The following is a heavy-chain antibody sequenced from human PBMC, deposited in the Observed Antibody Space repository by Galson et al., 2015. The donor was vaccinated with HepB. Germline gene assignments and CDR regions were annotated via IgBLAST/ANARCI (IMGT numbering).Heavy chain of an antibody. CDR3: ARDSRLRYFDWLSDY. CDR2: IKQDGSEK. J-gene: IGHJ4*02. Sequence: SLRLSCAASGFTFSSYWMSWVRQAPGKGLEWVANIKQDGSEKYYVDSVKGRFTISRDNAKNSLYLQMNSLRAEDTAVYYCARDSRLRYFDWLSDYWGQGTLVTVSS. V-gene: IGHV3-7*03. CDR1: GFTFSSYW. D-gene: IGHD3-9*01.